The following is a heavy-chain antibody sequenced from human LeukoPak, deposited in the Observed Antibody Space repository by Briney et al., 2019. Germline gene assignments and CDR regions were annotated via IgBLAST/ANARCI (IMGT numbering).Heavy chain of an antibody. J-gene: IGHJ4*02. CDR2: ISGSGGST. Sequence: GGSLRLSCAASGFTFSSYAMSWVRQAPGKGLEWVSAISGSGGSTYYADSVKGRLTISRDNSKNTLYLQMNSLRAEDTAVYYCASRSSWMAHFDYWGQGTLVTVSS. V-gene: IGHV3-23*01. CDR3: ASRSSWMAHFDY. D-gene: IGHD6-13*01. CDR1: GFTFSSYA.